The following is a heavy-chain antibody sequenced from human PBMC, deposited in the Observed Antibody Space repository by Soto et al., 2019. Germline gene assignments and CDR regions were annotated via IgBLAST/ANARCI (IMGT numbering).Heavy chain of an antibody. CDR2: ISAYNGNT. V-gene: IGHV1-18*01. D-gene: IGHD3-3*01. CDR3: ARDRNPSITIFRPRGLFDP. Sequence: GASVKVSCKASGYTFTSYGISWVRQAPGQGLEWMGWISAYNGNTNYAQKLQGRVTMTTDTSTSTAYMELRSLRSDGTAVYYCARDRNPSITIFRPRGLFDPWGQGTLVTVSS. CDR1: GYTFTSYG. J-gene: IGHJ5*02.